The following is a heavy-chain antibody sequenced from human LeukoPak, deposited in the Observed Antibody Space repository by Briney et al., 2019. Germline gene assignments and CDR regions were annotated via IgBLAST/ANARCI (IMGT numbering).Heavy chain of an antibody. CDR3: ASGVPLGYCTNGVCRDWFDP. Sequence: ASVKVSCKASGYTFTGYYMHRVRQALGQGLEWMGWINPNSGGTNYAQKFQGRVTMTRDTSISTAYMELSRLRSDDTAVYYCASGVPLGYCTNGVCRDWFDPWGQGTLVTVSS. D-gene: IGHD2-8*01. CDR1: GYTFTGYY. J-gene: IGHJ5*02. CDR2: INPNSGGT. V-gene: IGHV1-2*02.